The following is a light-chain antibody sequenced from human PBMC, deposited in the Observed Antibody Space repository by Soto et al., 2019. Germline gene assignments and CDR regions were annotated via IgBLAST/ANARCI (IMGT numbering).Light chain of an antibody. CDR2: AAS. V-gene: IGKV3-15*01. Sequence: EVVVTQSPATLSVSLGGRATLSCRASQSVRTNLAWYQQKPGQAPRLLIYAASTRATGIPVRFSGSGSGTEFTLTITSLQSEDFAVYYCQQYNNWPPLTFGGGTKVEIK. CDR3: QQYNNWPPLT. CDR1: QSVRTN. J-gene: IGKJ4*01.